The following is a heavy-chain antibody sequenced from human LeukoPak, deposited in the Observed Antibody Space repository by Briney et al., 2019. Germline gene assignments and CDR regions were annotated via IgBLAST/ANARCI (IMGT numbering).Heavy chain of an antibody. CDR2: ISGSDGST. V-gene: IGHV3-23*01. D-gene: IGHD2-8*01. CDR3: VRMVSGDS. CDR1: GFTFSNYA. J-gene: IGHJ4*02. Sequence: GGSLRLSCTASGFTFSNYAMSWVRQAPGKGLEWVSTISGSDGSTYYADSVKGRFTIPRDNSRNTLELQMNSLRGEDTAVYYCVRMVSGDSWGQGTLVTVTS.